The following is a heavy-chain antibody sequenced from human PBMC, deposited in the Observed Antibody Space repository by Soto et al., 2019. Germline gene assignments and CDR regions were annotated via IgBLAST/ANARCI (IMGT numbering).Heavy chain of an antibody. J-gene: IGHJ3*02. CDR1: GFTFSNYA. CDR2: ISGSGGST. CDR3: AKGYNYYDSTGPTAFDI. D-gene: IGHD3-22*01. Sequence: GGSLRLSCAASGFTFSNYAMSWVRQAPGKGLEWVSGISGSGGSTYYADSVKGRFTISRDNSKNTLYLQMNSLRAEDTAVYYCAKGYNYYDSTGPTAFDIWGQGTVVTVSS. V-gene: IGHV3-23*01.